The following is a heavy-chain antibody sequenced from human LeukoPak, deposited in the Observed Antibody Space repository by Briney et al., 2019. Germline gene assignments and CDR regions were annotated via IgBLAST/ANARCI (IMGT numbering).Heavy chain of an antibody. J-gene: IGHJ4*02. CDR2: IWYDGSNE. V-gene: IGHV3-33*01. CDR3: ARDHEWGRAYFDY. Sequence: PGRSLRLSCAASGFTFSSYGMHWVRQAPGKGLEWVAVIWYDGSNEYCADSVKGRFTISGDNSKNTLYLQMNSLRAEDTAVYYCARDHEWGRAYFDYWGQGTLVTVSS. D-gene: IGHD1-26*01. CDR1: GFTFSSYG.